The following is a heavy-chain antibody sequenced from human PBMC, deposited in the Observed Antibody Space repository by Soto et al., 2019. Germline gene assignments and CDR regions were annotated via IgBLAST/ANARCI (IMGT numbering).Heavy chain of an antibody. CDR2: ISSSGGAI. D-gene: IGHD6-13*01. Sequence: GGSLRLSCAASGFIFSDYTMTWVRQAPGRGLEFVSHISSSGGAILYAESVKGRFTVSRDNAKNSLYLQMTSLRDDDTAVYFCARDHGGSTWFVGVYYFFGLDVWGQGTAVTVSS. CDR1: GFIFSDYT. J-gene: IGHJ6*02. CDR3: ARDHGGSTWFVGVYYFFGLDV. V-gene: IGHV3-48*02.